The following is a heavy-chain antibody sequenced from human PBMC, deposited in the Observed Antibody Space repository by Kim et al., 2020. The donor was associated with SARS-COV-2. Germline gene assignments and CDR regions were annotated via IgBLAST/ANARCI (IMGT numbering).Heavy chain of an antibody. D-gene: IGHD4-17*01. CDR1: GFTFSSYE. Sequence: GGSLRLSCAASGFTFSSYEMNWVRQAPGKGLEWVSYISSSGSTIYYADSVKGRFTISRDNAKNSLYLQMNSLRAEDTAVYYCARDYPTLGYGGNFWTYFDYWGQGTLVTVSS. V-gene: IGHV3-48*03. J-gene: IGHJ4*02. CDR2: ISSSGSTI. CDR3: ARDYPTLGYGGNFWTYFDY.